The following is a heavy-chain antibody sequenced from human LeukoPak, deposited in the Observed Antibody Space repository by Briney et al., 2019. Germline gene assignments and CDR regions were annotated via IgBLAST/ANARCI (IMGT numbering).Heavy chain of an antibody. Sequence: QTVSLTFACSGASVSSNGAAWNWIRQSPSRRLEWLGRTYYSSKWYNDYAVSVKRRITSNTATCKSEFCLQLNSVTLEDTAVYYCVRETYAFDIWGQGRMVTVSS. V-gene: IGHV6-1*01. CDR1: GASVSSNGAA. CDR2: TYYSSKWYN. J-gene: IGHJ3*02. CDR3: VRETYAFDI.